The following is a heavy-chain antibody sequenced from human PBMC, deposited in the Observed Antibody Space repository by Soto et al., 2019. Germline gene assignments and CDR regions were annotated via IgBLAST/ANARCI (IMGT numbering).Heavy chain of an antibody. J-gene: IGHJ3*02. D-gene: IGHD5-18*01. Sequence: LRLSCAASGFTFSSYWMSWVRQAPGKGLEWVANIKQDGSEKYYVDSGKGRFTISRDNAKNSLYLQMNSLRAEDTAVYYCARDFSGYSYGIDAFDIWGQGTMVTVSS. V-gene: IGHV3-7*01. CDR1: GFTFSSYW. CDR2: IKQDGSEK. CDR3: ARDFSGYSYGIDAFDI.